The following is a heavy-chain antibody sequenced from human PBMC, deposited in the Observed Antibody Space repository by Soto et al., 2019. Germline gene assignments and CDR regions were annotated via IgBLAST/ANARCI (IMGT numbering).Heavy chain of an antibody. J-gene: IGHJ5*02. V-gene: IGHV1-18*01. CDR2: ISAYNGNT. Sequence: QVQLVQSGAEVKKPGASVKVSCKASGYTFTSSAISWVRQAPGQGLEWMGWISAYNGNTNYAQKLQGRVTMTTDTSTSTAYMELRSLRAADTAVYYWARASGSSWMVYWFDPWGQGTLVTVSS. CDR1: GYTFTSSA. CDR3: ARASGSSWMVYWFDP. D-gene: IGHD6-13*01.